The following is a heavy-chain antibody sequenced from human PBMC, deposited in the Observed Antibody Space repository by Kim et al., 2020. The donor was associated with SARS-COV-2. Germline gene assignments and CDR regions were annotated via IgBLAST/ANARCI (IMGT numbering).Heavy chain of an antibody. CDR1: GFTFSDHY. V-gene: IGHV3-72*01. CDR3: ARDRGWYLDY. CDR2: TRNKANSYTT. Sequence: GGSLRLSCAASGFTFSDHYMDWVRQAPGKGLEWVGRTRNKANSYTTEYAASVKGRFTISRDDSKNSLYLQMNSLKTEDTAVYYCARDRGWYLDYWGQGTLVTVSS. D-gene: IGHD6-19*01. J-gene: IGHJ4*02.